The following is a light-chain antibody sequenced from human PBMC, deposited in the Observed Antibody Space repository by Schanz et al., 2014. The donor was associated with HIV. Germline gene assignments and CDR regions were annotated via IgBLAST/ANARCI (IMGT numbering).Light chain of an antibody. CDR2: DVS. J-gene: IGLJ1*01. V-gene: IGLV2-14*03. CDR1: SSDVGRYNY. Sequence: QSALTQPASVSGSPGQSIAISCTGTSSDVGRYNYVSWYQQHPGKAPKLMIYDVSNRPSGVSNRFSGSKSGNTASLTISGLQTEDEADYYCSSYTTGSSRVFGTGTKVTVL. CDR3: SSYTTGSSRV.